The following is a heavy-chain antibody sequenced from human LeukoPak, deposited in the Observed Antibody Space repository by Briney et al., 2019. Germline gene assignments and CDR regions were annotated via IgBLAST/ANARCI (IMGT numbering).Heavy chain of an antibody. J-gene: IGHJ4*02. CDR1: GYTFTSYG. CDR2: ISAYNGNT. CDR3: ARELPRGYCSGGSCNGY. Sequence: ASVKVSCKASGYTFTSYGISWVRQAPGQGLEWMGWISAYNGNTNYAQKLQGRVTMTTDTSTSTAYMELRSLRSDDTAVYYCARELPRGYCSGGSCNGYWGQGTLVTVSS. V-gene: IGHV1-18*01. D-gene: IGHD2-15*01.